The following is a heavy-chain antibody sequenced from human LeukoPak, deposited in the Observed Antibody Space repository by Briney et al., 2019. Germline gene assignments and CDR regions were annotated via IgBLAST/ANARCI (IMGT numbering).Heavy chain of an antibody. CDR3: ASDGGFEYYFDY. D-gene: IGHD2/OR15-2a*01. J-gene: IGHJ4*02. Sequence: ASVKDSCKSSGGTFTDYGISWVRHAPGQGLEWMGRIIPTFTTANYAQKFQGRVTITADTSTNTAYMELTSLRSEDTAVYYCASDGGFEYYFDYWGQGTLLTVSS. CDR1: GGTFTDYG. V-gene: IGHV1-69*06. CDR2: IIPTFTTA.